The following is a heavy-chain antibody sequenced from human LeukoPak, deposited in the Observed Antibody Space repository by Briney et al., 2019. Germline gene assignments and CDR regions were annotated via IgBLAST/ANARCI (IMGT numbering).Heavy chain of an antibody. Sequence: GESLQISCKGSGYSFTSYWIGWVRQLPGKGLEWMGIIYPGDSDTRYSPSFQGQVTISADKSISTAYLQWSSLKASDTAMYYCARLEACGGDCYSSTYYFDYWGQGALVTVSS. CDR2: IYPGDSDT. CDR3: ARLEACGGDCYSSTYYFDY. D-gene: IGHD2-21*02. J-gene: IGHJ4*02. V-gene: IGHV5-51*01. CDR1: GYSFTSYW.